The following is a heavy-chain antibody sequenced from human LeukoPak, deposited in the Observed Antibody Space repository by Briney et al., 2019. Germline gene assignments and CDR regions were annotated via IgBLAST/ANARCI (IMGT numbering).Heavy chain of an antibody. CDR3: AKVETSGGANCYALDY. Sequence: GRSLRLSCAASGSTFDEYAMYWVRQGPGKGLEWVSAISWNSDNIAYADSVKGRFTISRDDSQNTLYLQMNSLSAEDTAVYYCAKVETSGGANCYALDYWGQGTLVTVSS. J-gene: IGHJ4*02. CDR2: ISWNSDNI. D-gene: IGHD2-2*01. CDR1: GSTFDEYA. V-gene: IGHV3-9*01.